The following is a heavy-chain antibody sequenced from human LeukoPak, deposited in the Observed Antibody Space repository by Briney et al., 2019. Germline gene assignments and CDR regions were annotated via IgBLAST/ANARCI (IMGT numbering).Heavy chain of an antibody. J-gene: IGHJ4*02. V-gene: IGHV5-51*01. CDR2: IYPGDSDT. CDR3: ARGATKIGGYNILTGYYNDYFDY. D-gene: IGHD3-9*01. Sequence: GESLKVSCKGSGYSFTSYWIAWVRQMPGRGLEWMGIIYPGDSDTRYSPSFQGQVTISVDNSITTAYLQWSSLKASDTAMYYCARGATKIGGYNILTGYYNDYFDYWGQGTLVTVSS. CDR1: GYSFTSYW.